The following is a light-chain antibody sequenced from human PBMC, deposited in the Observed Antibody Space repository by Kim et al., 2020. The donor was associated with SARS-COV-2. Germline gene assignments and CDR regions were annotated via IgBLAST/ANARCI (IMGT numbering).Light chain of an antibody. CDR1: SADIGGYAI. CDR2: DDT. Sequence: GQSVAIPSSETSADIGGYAILSWYQQYPGQAPKLLINDDTKRPSGVPYRVSGSKSGDAASLTITGLQAGDEDEYYCCSFVDNKQLLFGGGTQLTVL. J-gene: IGLJ3*02. V-gene: IGLV2-8*01. CDR3: CSFVDNKQLL.